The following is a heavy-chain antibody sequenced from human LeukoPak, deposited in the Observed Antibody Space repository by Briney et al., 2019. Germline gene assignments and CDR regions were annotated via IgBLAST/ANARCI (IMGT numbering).Heavy chain of an antibody. V-gene: IGHV4-34*01. D-gene: IGHD6-19*01. CDR2: INHSGST. CDR1: GGSFSGYY. Sequence: SETLSLTCAVYGGSFSGYYWSWIRQPPGKGLEWIGEINHSGSTNYNPSLKSRVTISVDTSKNQFSLKLSSVTAADTAVYYCARVQQWLKYYYYYYMDVWGKGTTVTVSS. CDR3: ARVQQWLKYYYYYYMDV. J-gene: IGHJ6*03.